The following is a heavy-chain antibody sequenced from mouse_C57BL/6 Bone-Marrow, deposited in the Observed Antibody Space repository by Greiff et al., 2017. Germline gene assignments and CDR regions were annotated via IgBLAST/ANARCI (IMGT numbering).Heavy chain of an antibody. CDR3: ADGPYAMDY. Sequence: VKLQESGPELVKPGASVKISCKASGYAFSSSWMNWVKQRPGTGLEWIGRIYPGDGDTNYTGKFKGKATLTADKSSSTAYMQRSSLTSEDAAVYFCADGPYAMDYWGQGTAVTVSS. V-gene: IGHV1-82*01. J-gene: IGHJ4*01. D-gene: IGHD2-3*01. CDR1: GYAFSSSW. CDR2: IYPGDGDT.